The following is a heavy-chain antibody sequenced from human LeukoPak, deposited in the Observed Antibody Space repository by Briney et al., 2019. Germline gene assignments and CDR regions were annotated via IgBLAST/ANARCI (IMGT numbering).Heavy chain of an antibody. CDR2: IYYSGNT. CDR3: ARHVRQQLPPKAFDY. V-gene: IGHV4-39*01. CDR1: GGSISSGIYY. D-gene: IGHD6-13*01. J-gene: IGHJ4*02. Sequence: SETLSLTCTVSGGSISSGIYYWGWIRQPPGKGLGWIGSIYYSGNTYYNPSLKSRVTISVDTSKNQLSLKLNSVTAADTAAYYCARHVRQQLPPKAFDYWGQGTLVTVSS.